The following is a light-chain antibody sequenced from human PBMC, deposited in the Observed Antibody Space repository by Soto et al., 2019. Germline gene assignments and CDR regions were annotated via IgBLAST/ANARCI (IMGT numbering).Light chain of an antibody. J-gene: IGKJ4*01. V-gene: IGKV3-11*01. CDR1: QSVSSY. Sequence: EIVLTQSPATLSLSPGERATLSCRASQSVSSYLAWYQQKPGQAPRLLIYDASNRATGIPARFSGSGSGTVFPLTISSLEPEDFAVYYCQRRSNWLTFGGGTKVEIK. CDR3: QRRSNWLT. CDR2: DAS.